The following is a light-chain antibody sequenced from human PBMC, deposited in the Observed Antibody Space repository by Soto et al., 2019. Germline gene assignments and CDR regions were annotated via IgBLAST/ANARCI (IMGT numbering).Light chain of an antibody. CDR2: RAS. CDR3: QQYNNWPIT. CDR1: QSVRDN. V-gene: IGKV3-15*01. J-gene: IGKJ3*01. Sequence: EILLTQSPGALAVSPGEVATLSCRASQSVRDNLAWYQQKPGQAPRLLIYRASIRATGVPARFSGSGSGTEFTLTISSLQSEDFAVYYCQQYNNWPITFGPGTKVDIK.